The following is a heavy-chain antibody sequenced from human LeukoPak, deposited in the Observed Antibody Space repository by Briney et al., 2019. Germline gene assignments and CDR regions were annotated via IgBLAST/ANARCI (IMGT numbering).Heavy chain of an antibody. CDR1: GFTFTNYA. Sequence: GGSLRLSCAASGFTFTNYAMTWVRQAPGKGLEWVSTFSGSNGYIYYADSVKGRFTISRDIYRNTLYLQMNSLRAEDTAVYYCARESSTLTFDYWGQGTLVTVSS. D-gene: IGHD2-2*01. V-gene: IGHV3-23*01. CDR3: ARESSTLTFDY. J-gene: IGHJ4*02. CDR2: FSGSNGYI.